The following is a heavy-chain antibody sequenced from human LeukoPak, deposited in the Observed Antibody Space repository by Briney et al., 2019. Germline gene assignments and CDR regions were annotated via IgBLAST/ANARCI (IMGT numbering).Heavy chain of an antibody. D-gene: IGHD2-2*01. J-gene: IGHJ4*02. V-gene: IGHV3-23*01. CDR2: ISGSGGST. CDR3: AKPHIVVVPAAISGYYFNY. CDR1: GFTFSSYA. Sequence: GGSLRLSCAASGFTFSSYAMSWVRQAPGKGLEWVSAISGSGGSTYYADSVKGRFTISRDNSKNTLYLQMNSLRAEDTAVYYCAKPHIVVVPAAISGYYFNYWGQGTLVTVSS.